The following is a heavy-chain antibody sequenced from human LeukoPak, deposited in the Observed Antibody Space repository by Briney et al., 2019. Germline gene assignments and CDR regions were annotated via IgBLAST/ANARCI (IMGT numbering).Heavy chain of an antibody. CDR2: INPNSGGT. D-gene: IGHD2-2*01. CDR1: GYTLTGYY. J-gene: IGHJ6*03. CDR3: AGLGYCSSTSCHGLDYYYYYMDV. V-gene: IGHV1-2*02. Sequence: ASVKVSCKASGYTLTGYYIHWVRQAPGQGLECMGWINPNSGGTNYAQKFQGRVTMTRDTSISTAYMELSRLRSDDTAVYYCAGLGYCSSTSCHGLDYYYYYMDVWGKGTTVTVSS.